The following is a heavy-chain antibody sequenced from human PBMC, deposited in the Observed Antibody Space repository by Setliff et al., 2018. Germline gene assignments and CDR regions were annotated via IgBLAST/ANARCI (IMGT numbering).Heavy chain of an antibody. V-gene: IGHV3-11*04. CDR1: GFTFSDYY. CDR2: ISRGGNTI. D-gene: IGHD4-4*01. Sequence: GGSLRLSCAASGFTFSDYYMTWIRQAPGKGLEWVSYISRGGNTIYYADSVRGRFTISRDNAKNSLYLQMNSLRAEDTAVYYCAREGDTVNWFDPWGQGTLVTVSS. CDR3: AREGDTVNWFDP. J-gene: IGHJ5*02.